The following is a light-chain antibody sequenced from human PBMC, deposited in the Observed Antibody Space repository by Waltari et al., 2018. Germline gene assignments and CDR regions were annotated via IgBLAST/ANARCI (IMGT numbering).Light chain of an antibody. CDR1: QSVRGS. CDR3: QHYVRLPAT. V-gene: IGKV3-20*01. J-gene: IGKJ1*01. CDR2: GAS. Sequence: LSPGERATLSCRASQSVRGSLAWYQQKAGQAPRLLIYGASSRATGIPDRFSGSGSGTDFSLTISRLEPEDFAVYYCQHYVRLPATFGQGTKVEI.